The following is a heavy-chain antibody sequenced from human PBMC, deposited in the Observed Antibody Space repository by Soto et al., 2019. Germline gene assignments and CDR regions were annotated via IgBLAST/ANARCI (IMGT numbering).Heavy chain of an antibody. J-gene: IGHJ4*02. D-gene: IGHD3-9*01. CDR3: ARLVYDILTGAYAKFDY. Sequence: PGGSLRLSCVASGFTLSSYHMDWVRQAPGKGLEWISYIHASSISNIYYADSVKGRFTISRDNSKNTLYLQMSSLRVEDTAVYYCARLVYDILTGAYAKFDYWGQGSLVTVSS. V-gene: IGHV3-48*01. CDR2: IHASSISNI. CDR1: GFTLSSYH.